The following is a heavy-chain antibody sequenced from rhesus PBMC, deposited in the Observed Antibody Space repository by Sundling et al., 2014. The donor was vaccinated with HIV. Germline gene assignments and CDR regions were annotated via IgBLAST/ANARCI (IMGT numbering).Heavy chain of an antibody. Sequence: QVQLQESGPGVVKPSETLSLTCAVSGGSISDSYRWSWIRQPPGKGLEWIGYIYGTGGSTNYNPSLKSRVTLSVDTSKNQLSLKLSYVTAADTAVYYCARTGPWTGYYSFDYWGQGVLVTVSS. CDR3: ARTGPWTGYYSFDY. CDR1: GGSISDSYR. V-gene: IGHV4S10*01. J-gene: IGHJ4*01. CDR2: IYGTGGST. D-gene: IGHD3-3*01.